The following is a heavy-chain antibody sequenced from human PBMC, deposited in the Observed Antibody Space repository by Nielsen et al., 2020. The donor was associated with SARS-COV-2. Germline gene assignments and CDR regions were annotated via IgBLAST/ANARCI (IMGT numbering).Heavy chain of an antibody. CDR1: GFTFSNYA. J-gene: IGHJ1*01. D-gene: IGHD3-22*01. CDR2: IYSGGST. CDR3: AREEGSSGYFQH. V-gene: IGHV3-53*01. Sequence: GESLKISCVASGFTFSNYAMSWVRQAPGKGLEWVSVIYSGGSTYYADSVKGRFTISRDNSKNTLYLQMNSLRAEDTAVYYCAREEGSSGYFQHWGQGTLVTVSS.